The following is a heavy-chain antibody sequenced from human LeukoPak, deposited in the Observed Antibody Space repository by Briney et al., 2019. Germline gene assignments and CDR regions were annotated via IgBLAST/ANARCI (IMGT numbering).Heavy chain of an antibody. CDR3: ARDWGGSYYNWFDP. J-gene: IGHJ5*02. CDR2: INPNSGGT. V-gene: IGHV1-2*02. Sequence: APVKVSCKASGYTFTGYYMHWVRQAPGQGLEWMGWINPNSGGTNYAQKFQGRVTMTRDTSISTAYMELSRLRSDDTAVYYCARDWGGSYYNWFDPWGQGTLVTVSS. D-gene: IGHD1-26*01. CDR1: GYTFTGYY.